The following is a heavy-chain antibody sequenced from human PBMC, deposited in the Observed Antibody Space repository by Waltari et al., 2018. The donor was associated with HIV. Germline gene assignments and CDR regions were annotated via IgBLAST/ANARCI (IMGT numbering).Heavy chain of an antibody. CDR1: GYTFTGYY. V-gene: IGHV1-2*04. CDR2: INPNSGGT. Sequence: QVQLVQSGAEVKKPGASVKVSCKASGYTFTGYYMHWVRQAPGQGLEWMGWINPNSGGTNYAQKFQGWVTMTRDTSISTAYMELSRLRSDDTAVYYCARDTMVQGIGENWRFDPWGQGTLVTVSS. D-gene: IGHD3-10*01. CDR3: ARDTMVQGIGENWRFDP. J-gene: IGHJ5*02.